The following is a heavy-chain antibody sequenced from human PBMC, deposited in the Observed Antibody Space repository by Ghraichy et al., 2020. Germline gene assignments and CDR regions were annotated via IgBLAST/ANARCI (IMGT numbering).Heavy chain of an antibody. CDR1: GYTFTSYD. CDR2: MNPNSGNT. CDR3: ARPHSAYSSSWYYFDY. Sequence: ASVKVSCKASGYTFTSYDINWVRQATGQGLEWMGWMNPNSGNTGYAQKFQGRVTMTRNTSINTAYMELSSLRSDDTAVYYCARPHSAYSSSWYYFDYWGQGTLVTVSS. D-gene: IGHD6-13*01. J-gene: IGHJ4*02. V-gene: IGHV1-8*01.